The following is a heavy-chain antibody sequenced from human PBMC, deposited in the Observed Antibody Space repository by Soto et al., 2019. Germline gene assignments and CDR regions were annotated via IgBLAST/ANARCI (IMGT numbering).Heavy chain of an antibody. V-gene: IGHV3-21*01. CDR1: GFTFSSYS. CDR3: ARDWELGYDY. D-gene: IGHD7-27*01. Sequence: TGGSLRLSCAASGFTFSSYSMNWVRQAPGKGLEWVSSISSSSSYIYYADSVKGRFTISRDNAKNSLYLQMNSLRAEDTAAYYCARDWELGYDYWGQGTLVTVSS. J-gene: IGHJ4*02. CDR2: ISSSSSYI.